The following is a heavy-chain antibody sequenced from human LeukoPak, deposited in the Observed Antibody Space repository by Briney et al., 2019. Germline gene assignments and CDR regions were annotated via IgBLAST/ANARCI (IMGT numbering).Heavy chain of an antibody. CDR3: ARAQTDWGSGYFDF. Sequence: TLSLTCTVAGDSITSGAYYWTWIRQHPGKGLEWIGHIYFSGSTSYNPSLTSRLIISVDLSKKQFSLKLSSVTAADTAVYFCARAQTDWGSGYFDFWGQGTLVTVSS. J-gene: IGHJ4*02. V-gene: IGHV4-31*03. D-gene: IGHD7-27*01. CDR1: GDSITSGAYY. CDR2: IYFSGST.